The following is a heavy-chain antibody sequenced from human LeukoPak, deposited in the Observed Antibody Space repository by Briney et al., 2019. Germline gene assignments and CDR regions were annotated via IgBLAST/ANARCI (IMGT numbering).Heavy chain of an antibody. J-gene: IGHJ6*02. CDR2: IYYSGST. V-gene: IGHV4-59*08. CDR1: GGSISSYY. D-gene: IGHD3-10*01. CDR3: ARLRFTDYYYYGMDV. Sequence: SETLSLACTVSGGSISSYYWSWIRQPPGKGLEWIGYIYYSGSTNYNPSLKSRVTISVDTSKNQFSLKLSSVTAADTAVYYCARLRFTDYYYYGMDVWGQGTTVTVSS.